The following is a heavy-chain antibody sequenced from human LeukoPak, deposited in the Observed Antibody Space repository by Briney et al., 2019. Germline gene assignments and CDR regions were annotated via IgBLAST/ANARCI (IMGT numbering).Heavy chain of an antibody. V-gene: IGHV3-48*03. D-gene: IGHD4-17*01. CDR1: GFTFSDYE. CDR2: ISRSGSTK. Sequence: GGSLRLSCAASGFTFSDYEMNWVRQAPGKGLEWLSYISRSGSTKYYADSLKGRFTISRDNAKNSLYLQMNSLRAEDTAVYYCASGRISADYVIDYWGQGTLVTVSS. J-gene: IGHJ4*02. CDR3: ASGRISADYVIDY.